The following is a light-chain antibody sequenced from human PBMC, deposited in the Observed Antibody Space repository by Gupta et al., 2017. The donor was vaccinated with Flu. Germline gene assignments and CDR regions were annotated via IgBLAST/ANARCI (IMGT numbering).Light chain of an antibody. CDR2: DAS. CDR1: QNISNF. Sequence: ASLRTAAVSYRVTMTCRVSQNISNFLNWYQQKPGQAPKLLIYDASTRETGVPSRFSGSGSGTEFILTISRRQPEDFAIYYCQHRKHFPFKFGRGTKVEIK. J-gene: IGKJ1*01. CDR3: QHRKHFPFK. V-gene: IGKV1-39*01.